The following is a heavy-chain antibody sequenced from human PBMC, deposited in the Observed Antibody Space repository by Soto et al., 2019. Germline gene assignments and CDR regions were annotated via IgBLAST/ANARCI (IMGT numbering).Heavy chain of an antibody. D-gene: IGHD6-13*01. CDR2: IWYDGSNK. CDR1: GFTFSSYG. CDR3: ASEFWQQLAPFGY. J-gene: IGHJ4*02. V-gene: IGHV3-33*01. Sequence: QVQLVESGGGVVQPGRSLRLSCAASGFTFSSYGMHWVRQAPGKGLEWVAVIWYDGSNKYYADSVKGRFTISRDNSKNPLYLQMNSLRAEDTAVYYCASEFWQQLAPFGYWGQGNLVTVSS.